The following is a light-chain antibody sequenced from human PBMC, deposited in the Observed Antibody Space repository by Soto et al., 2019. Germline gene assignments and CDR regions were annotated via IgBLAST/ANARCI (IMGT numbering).Light chain of an antibody. CDR3: QQDYVYSAIT. CDR2: RAS. J-gene: IGKJ2*01. Sequence: DIRLTQSPSTLSASVGERVTITCRASQSISDRLAWYQQKSGKAPRLLIYRASSLEDGVPSRFSGCGSGTEFTLTISSLQPDDFAPSDCQQDYVYSAITFGQGTKLDI. CDR1: QSISDR. V-gene: IGKV1-5*03.